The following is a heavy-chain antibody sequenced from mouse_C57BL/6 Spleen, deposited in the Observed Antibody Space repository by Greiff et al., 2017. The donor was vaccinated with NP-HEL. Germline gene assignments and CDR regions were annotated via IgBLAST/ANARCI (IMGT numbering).Heavy chain of an antibody. V-gene: IGHV5-4*01. D-gene: IGHD1-1*01. CDR1: GFTFSSYA. J-gene: IGHJ1*03. CDR2: ISDGGSYT. CDR3: ARDPLFITTVVGYFDV. Sequence: EVQVVESGGGLVKPGGSLKLSCAASGFTFSSYAMSWVRQTPEKRLEWVATISDGGSYTYYPDNVKGRFTISRDNAKNNLYLQMSHLKSEDTAMYYCARDPLFITTVVGYFDVWGTGTTVTVSS.